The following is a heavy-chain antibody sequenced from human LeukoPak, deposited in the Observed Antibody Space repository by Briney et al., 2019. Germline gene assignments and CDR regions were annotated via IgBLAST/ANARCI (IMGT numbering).Heavy chain of an antibody. Sequence: SGPTLVEPTQTLTLTCTFSGFSLSTSGVGVGWIRQPPGKALEWLGFIYWDDDERYRPSLKSRLTITKDTSKNQVDLTMTNMDPVDTATYYCVRRPASSGAYSYFDYWGQGTLVTVSS. J-gene: IGHJ4*02. V-gene: IGHV2-5*02. CDR3: VRRPASSGAYSYFDY. CDR1: GFSLSTSGVG. D-gene: IGHD6-19*01. CDR2: IYWDDDE.